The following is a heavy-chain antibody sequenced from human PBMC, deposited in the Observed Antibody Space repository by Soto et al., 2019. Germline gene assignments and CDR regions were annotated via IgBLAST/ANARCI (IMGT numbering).Heavy chain of an antibody. V-gene: IGHV3-30-3*01. Sequence: QVQLVESGGGVVQPGRSLRLSCAASGFIFSTYPLHWVRQAPGKGLEWVAIISYDGNNKYYADSVKGRFTISRDNSKNTLYLQMNSLRGDDTAVYYCARVEGDSGWYGEYWGKGTLVTVSS. CDR2: ISYDGNNK. CDR1: GFIFSTYP. J-gene: IGHJ4*02. CDR3: ARVEGDSGWYGEY. D-gene: IGHD6-19*01.